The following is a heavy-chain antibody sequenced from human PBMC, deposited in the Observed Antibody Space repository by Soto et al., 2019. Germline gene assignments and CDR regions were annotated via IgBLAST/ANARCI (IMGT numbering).Heavy chain of an antibody. CDR1: GFTFSSYA. V-gene: IGHV3-30-3*01. J-gene: IGHJ4*02. CDR2: ISYDGSNK. CDR3: ARGPSSLTRFDY. Sequence: GGSLRLSCAASGFTFSSYAMHWVRQAPGKGLEWVAVISYDGSNKYYGDSVKGRFTISRDNSKNTLYLQMNSLRAEDTAVYYCARGPSSLTRFDYWGQGTTVTVYS. D-gene: IGHD2-2*01.